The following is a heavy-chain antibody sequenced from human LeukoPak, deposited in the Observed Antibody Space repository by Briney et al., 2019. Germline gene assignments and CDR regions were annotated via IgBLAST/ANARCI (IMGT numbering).Heavy chain of an antibody. D-gene: IGHD3/OR15-3a*01. Sequence: SETLSLTCTVSGGSISSSSYYWGWIRQPPGKGLEWIGSIYYSGSTYYNPSLKSRVTISVDTSKNQFSLKLSSVTAADTAVYYCARHAVDSYFDYWGQGTLVTVSS. V-gene: IGHV4-39*01. CDR1: GGSISSSSYY. J-gene: IGHJ4*02. CDR2: IYYSGST. CDR3: ARHAVDSYFDY.